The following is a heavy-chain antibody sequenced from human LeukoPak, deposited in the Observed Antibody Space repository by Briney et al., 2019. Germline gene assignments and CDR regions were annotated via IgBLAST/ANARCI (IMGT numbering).Heavy chain of an antibody. CDR1: GFTFTYAW. D-gene: IGHD3-22*01. J-gene: IGHJ4*02. V-gene: IGHV3-15*01. CDR3: TTGQVVDYDASGYSALDY. Sequence: PGGSLRLSCAASGFTFTYAWMSWVRQAPGKGLEWVGRIKSETDGGTTAYAAPVKGRFTISTDDSKNTLYLQMNGLKTEDTAVYYCTTGQVVDYDASGYSALDYWGQGTLVTVSS. CDR2: IKSETDGGTT.